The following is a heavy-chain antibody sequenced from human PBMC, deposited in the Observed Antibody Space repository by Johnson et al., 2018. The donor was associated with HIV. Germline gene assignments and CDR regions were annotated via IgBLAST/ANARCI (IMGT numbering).Heavy chain of an antibody. V-gene: IGHV3-30*02. D-gene: IGHD1-1*01. CDR3: ANPTGSDAFDI. J-gene: IGHJ3*02. Sequence: QVQLVESGGGLVQPGRSLRLSCAASGFTFDDYAMHWVRQAPGKGLEWVAFIRYDESNKYYADSLKGRFTISRDNSKNTLYLQMNSLRAEDTAVYYCANPTGSDAFDIWGQGTMVTVSS. CDR1: GFTFDDYA. CDR2: IRYDESNK.